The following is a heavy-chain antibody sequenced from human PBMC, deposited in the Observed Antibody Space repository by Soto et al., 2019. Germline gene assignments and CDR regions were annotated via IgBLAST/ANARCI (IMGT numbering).Heavy chain of an antibody. CDR3: AKLSCTSSTCYFPGWFDP. Sequence: SETLSLTCTVSGGSISSGDYYWSWIRQPPGKGLEWIGYIYYSGSTYYNPSLKSRVTISVDTTKNQFSLQLKSMTAADTAVYYCAKLSCTSSTCYFPGWFDPWGQRTLVTSPQ. D-gene: IGHD2-2*01. CDR2: IYYSGST. CDR1: GGSISSGDYY. J-gene: IGHJ5*02. V-gene: IGHV4-30-4*01.